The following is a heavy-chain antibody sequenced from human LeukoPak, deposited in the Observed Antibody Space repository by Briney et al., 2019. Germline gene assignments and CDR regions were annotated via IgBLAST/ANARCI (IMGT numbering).Heavy chain of an antibody. Sequence: PGGALRLSCAAPGFTFSRYWMHWVRQAPGKVQVWVSRMNGDGSRTIYADSVKGRFTTSRDNAKNTLYLQMNSLRGEDTAVYFCARFSGSLNTVDYWGQGTLVTVSS. CDR3: ARFSGSLNTVDY. V-gene: IGHV3-74*01. CDR1: GFTFSRYW. CDR2: MNGDGSRT. D-gene: IGHD1-26*01. J-gene: IGHJ4*02.